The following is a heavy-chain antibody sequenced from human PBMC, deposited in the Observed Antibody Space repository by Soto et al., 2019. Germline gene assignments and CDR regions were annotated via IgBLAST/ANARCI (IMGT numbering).Heavy chain of an antibody. CDR2: INHSGST. Sequence: SDTLSLTCAVYGGSFSGYYLSWIRQPPGKGLEWIGEINHSGSTNYNPSLKSRVTISVDTSKNQFSLKLSSVTAADTAVYYCASVRSIAAAGDYWGQGTMVTVSS. CDR1: GGSFSGYY. D-gene: IGHD6-13*01. CDR3: ASVRSIAAAGDY. J-gene: IGHJ4*02. V-gene: IGHV4-34*01.